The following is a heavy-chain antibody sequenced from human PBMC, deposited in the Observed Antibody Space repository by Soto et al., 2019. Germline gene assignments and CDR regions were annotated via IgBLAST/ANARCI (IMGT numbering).Heavy chain of an antibody. CDR2: ISYDGSNK. J-gene: IGHJ6*02. CDR1: GFTFSSYG. D-gene: IGHD6-19*01. CDR3: AKDGIAVDIMGPNYYYYYGMDV. V-gene: IGHV3-30*18. Sequence: QVQLVESGGGVVQPGRSLRLSCAASGFTFSSYGMYWVRQAPGKGLEWVAVISYDGSNKYYADSVKGRFTISRDNSKNTLYLQMNSLRAEDTAVYYCAKDGIAVDIMGPNYYYYYGMDVWGQGTTVTVSS.